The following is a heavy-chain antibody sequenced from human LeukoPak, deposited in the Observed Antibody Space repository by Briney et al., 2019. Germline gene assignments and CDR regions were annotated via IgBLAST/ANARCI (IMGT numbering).Heavy chain of an antibody. CDR1: GFTFSNAW. J-gene: IGHJ4*02. CDR2: IKSKAAGGTT. Sequence: GGSLRLSCAASGFTFSNAWMNWVRQAPGKGLEWVGRIKSKAAGGTTDYAAPVKGRFTISRDDSKNTLYLQMNSLRAEDTAMYYCARGLPPVMKYYFDYWGQGTLVTVSS. V-gene: IGHV3-15*01. CDR3: ARGLPPVMKYYFDY. D-gene: IGHD4-11*01.